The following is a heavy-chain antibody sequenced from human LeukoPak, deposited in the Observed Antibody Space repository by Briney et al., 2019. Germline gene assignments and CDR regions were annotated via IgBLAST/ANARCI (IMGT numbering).Heavy chain of an antibody. Sequence: ASVKVSCKASGYTFTSSGINWVRQASGQGLEWMGWISGYNGNTDYAQKLLGRVTMTTDTSTSTAYMELRSLRPDDTAVYYCARDKGYSSTWRPNWFDPWGQGTLVTVSS. J-gene: IGHJ5*02. CDR1: GYTFTSSG. CDR2: ISGYNGNT. CDR3: ARDKGYSSTWRPNWFDP. D-gene: IGHD6-13*01. V-gene: IGHV1-18*01.